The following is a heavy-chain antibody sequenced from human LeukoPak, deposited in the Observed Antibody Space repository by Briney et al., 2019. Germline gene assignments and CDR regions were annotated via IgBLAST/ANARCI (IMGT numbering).Heavy chain of an antibody. J-gene: IGHJ6*02. CDR1: GGSISSSSYY. CDR2: IYYSGST. Sequence: SKTLSLTCTVSGGSISSSSYYWGWIRQPPGKGLEWIGSIYYSGSTYYNPSLKSRVTISVDTSKNQFSLKLSSVTAADTAVYYCARLTARGYYYYGMDVWGQGTTVTVSS. CDR3: ARLTARGYYYYGMDV. V-gene: IGHV4-39*01.